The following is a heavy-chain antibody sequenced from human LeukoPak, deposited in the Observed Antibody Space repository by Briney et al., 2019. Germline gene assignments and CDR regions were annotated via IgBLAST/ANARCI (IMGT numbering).Heavy chain of an antibody. V-gene: IGHV4-59*02. CDR1: GDSVTGYF. CDR2: IYKIGTT. CDR3: VIGVGWQPDY. D-gene: IGHD2-15*01. Sequence: PSETLSLTCTVFGDSVTGYFLNWVRQPPGKGLEWIGHIYKIGTTNYNPSLKSRLTISADTSKSQFSLQLRSVTAADTAVYYCVIGVGWQPDYWGQGTLVTVSS. J-gene: IGHJ4*02.